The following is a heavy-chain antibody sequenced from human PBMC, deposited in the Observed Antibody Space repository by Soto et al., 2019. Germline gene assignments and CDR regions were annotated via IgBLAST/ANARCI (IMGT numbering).Heavy chain of an antibody. D-gene: IGHD1-1*01. CDR2: IYHSGST. CDR1: GYSISSGYY. CDR3: ARDGPGGFFDY. Sequence: ALPCAVSGYSISSGYYWGWIRQPPGKGLEWIGSIYHSGSTYYNPSLKSRVTISVDTSKNQFSLKLSSVTAADTAVYYCARDGPGGFFDYWGQGTQVTVSS. V-gene: IGHV4-38-2*02. J-gene: IGHJ4*02.